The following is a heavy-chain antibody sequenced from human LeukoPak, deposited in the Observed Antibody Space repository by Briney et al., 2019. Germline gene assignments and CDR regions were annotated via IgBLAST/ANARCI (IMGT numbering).Heavy chain of an antibody. Sequence: PGGSLRLSCAASGFTFSNYDMHWVRQATGKGLEWVSAIGTAGDTYYPGFVKGRFTISRESAKNSLYLQMNNLRAGDTAVYYCARDLGAAAGNGAFDIWGQGTIITVSS. J-gene: IGHJ3*02. CDR1: GFTFSNYD. V-gene: IGHV3-13*01. CDR2: IGTAGDT. D-gene: IGHD6-13*01. CDR3: ARDLGAAAGNGAFDI.